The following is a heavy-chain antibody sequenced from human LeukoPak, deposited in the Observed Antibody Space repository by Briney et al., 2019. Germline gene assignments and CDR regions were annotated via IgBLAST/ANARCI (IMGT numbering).Heavy chain of an antibody. CDR3: ARLNYYGSGTPDYYYGMDV. Sequence: SVKVSCKATGGTFNSYGVSWVRQAPGQGLEWMGGIIPIFGTSTYAQKFQGRVTITADESTSTAYMELSSLRSEDTAVYYCARLNYYGSGTPDYYYGMDVWGIGTTVTVSS. CDR2: IIPIFGTS. CDR1: GGTFNSYG. D-gene: IGHD3-10*01. J-gene: IGHJ6*04. V-gene: IGHV1-69*13.